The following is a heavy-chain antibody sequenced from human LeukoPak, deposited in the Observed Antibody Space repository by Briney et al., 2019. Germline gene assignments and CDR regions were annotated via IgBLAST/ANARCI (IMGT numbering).Heavy chain of an antibody. D-gene: IGHD2-15*01. CDR2: IFYTGTT. V-gene: IGHV4-59*01. CDR3: ARQQGGNYLDF. J-gene: IGHJ4*02. Sequence: PSETLSLTCTVSGVSISYNYWSWIRQPPGKGLEWIGQIFYTGTTEYNPSLKSRVSMSLDTSKNQFSLRLSSVTAGDTAVYYCARQQGGNYLDFWGQGTLVTVSS. CDR1: GVSISYNY.